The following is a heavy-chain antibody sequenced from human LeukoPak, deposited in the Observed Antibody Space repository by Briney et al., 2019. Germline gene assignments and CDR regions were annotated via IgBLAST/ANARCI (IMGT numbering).Heavy chain of an antibody. CDR2: ISSNGGST. J-gene: IGHJ3*02. CDR3: AKDLLQTFFFDGSGYYSDAFGM. D-gene: IGHD3-22*01. CDR1: GFTFSNYA. V-gene: IGHV3-64*01. Sequence: GGSLRLSCTASGFTFSNYALHWVRQAPGKGLEYVSAISSNGGSTYYTSSVKGRFTISRDNSKNTLSLHMNTLRAEDTAVYYCAKDLLQTFFFDGSGYYSDAFGMWGQGTMVTVSP.